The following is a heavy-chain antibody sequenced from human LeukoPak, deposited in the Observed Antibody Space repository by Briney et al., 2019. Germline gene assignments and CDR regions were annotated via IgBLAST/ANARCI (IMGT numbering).Heavy chain of an antibody. CDR3: ARASSLRY. J-gene: IGHJ4*02. V-gene: IGHV1-2*02. CDR2: INPDSGGT. D-gene: IGHD2-2*01. CDR1: GYTFTAYY. Sequence: GASVKVSCKASGYTFTAYYLHWVRQAPGQGLEWMGWINPDSGGTKYAQKFQGRATMTRDTSISTAYMEVSRLTSDDTAIYYCARASSLRYWGQGTLVTVSS.